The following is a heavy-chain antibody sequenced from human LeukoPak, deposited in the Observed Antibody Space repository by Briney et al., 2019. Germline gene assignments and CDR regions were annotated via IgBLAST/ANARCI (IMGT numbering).Heavy chain of an antibody. J-gene: IGHJ4*02. D-gene: IGHD2-15*01. Sequence: PGGSLRLSCAASGFTFSSYAMSWVRQAPGKGLEWVSAISGSGGSTYYADSVKGRFTISRDNSRNTLYLQMNSLRAEDTAVYYCARDFYVVVTATWGYWGQGTLVTVSS. V-gene: IGHV3-23*01. CDR3: ARDFYVVVTATWGY. CDR2: ISGSGGST. CDR1: GFTFSSYA.